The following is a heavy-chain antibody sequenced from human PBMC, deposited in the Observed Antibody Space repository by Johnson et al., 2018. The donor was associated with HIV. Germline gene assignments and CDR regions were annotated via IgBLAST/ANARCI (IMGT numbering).Heavy chain of an antibody. J-gene: IGHJ3*02. CDR1: KFTFSNYA. CDR2: ISGRGGST. CDR3: AKDRGDPMVQGVMYAFDI. D-gene: IGHD3-10*01. Sequence: VQLLGSGGGLVQPGGSLRLSCAASKFTFSNYAMNWVRQAPGKGLEWVSTISGRGGSTYYAASVNGRFTISRDNSKNTLYLQMNSLRAEDTAVYYCAKDRGDPMVQGVMYAFDIWGQGTMVTVSS. V-gene: IGHV3-23*01.